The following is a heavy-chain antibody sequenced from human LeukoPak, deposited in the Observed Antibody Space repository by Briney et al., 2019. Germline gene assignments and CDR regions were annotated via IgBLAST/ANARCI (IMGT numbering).Heavy chain of an antibody. D-gene: IGHD6-19*01. Sequence: GGSLRLSCAASGFTFDDYAMHWVRQAPGKGLEWVSGISWNSGSIGYADSVKGRFTISRDNAKNSLYLQMNSLRAEDTALYYCAKSKSSSGEVFDYWGQGTLVTVSS. CDR1: GFTFDDYA. CDR3: AKSKSSSGEVFDY. J-gene: IGHJ4*02. CDR2: ISWNSGSI. V-gene: IGHV3-9*01.